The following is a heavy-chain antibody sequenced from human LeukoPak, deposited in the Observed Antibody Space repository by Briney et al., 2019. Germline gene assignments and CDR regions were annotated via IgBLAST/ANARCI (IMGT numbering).Heavy chain of an antibody. D-gene: IGHD5-12*01. V-gene: IGHV3-66*01. CDR1: EFSVGSNY. CDR3: ARGPSGYHNP. CDR2: TYSGGST. Sequence: PGGSLRLSCAASEFSVGSNYMTWVRQAPGKGLEWVSLTYSGGSTYYADSVKGRFTISRDNSKNTLYLQMNSLRAEDTAVYYCARGPSGYHNPGGQGTLVTVSS. J-gene: IGHJ4*02.